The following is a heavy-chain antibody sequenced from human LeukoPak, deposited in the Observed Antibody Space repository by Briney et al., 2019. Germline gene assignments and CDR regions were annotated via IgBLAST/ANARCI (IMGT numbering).Heavy chain of an antibody. J-gene: IGHJ4*02. D-gene: IGHD3-22*01. CDR3: ARYDDSSGYLDY. CDR2: ISSSGSTI. Sequence: GGSLRLSCAASGFTFSSYEMNWVRQAPGKGLEWVSYISSSGSTIYYADSVKGRFTISRDNAKNSLYLQMNSLRAEDTAVYYCARYDDSSGYLDYWSQGTLVTVSP. CDR1: GFTFSSYE. V-gene: IGHV3-48*03.